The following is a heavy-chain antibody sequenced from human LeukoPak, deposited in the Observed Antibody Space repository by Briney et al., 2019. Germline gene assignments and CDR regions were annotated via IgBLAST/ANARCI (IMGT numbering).Heavy chain of an antibody. J-gene: IGHJ4*02. V-gene: IGHV3-11*06. CDR1: GFTFSDYY. D-gene: IGHD1-26*01. CDR3: ARVRGSYAVDY. CDR2: ISSSSSQT. Sequence: GGSLRLSCAASGFTFSDYYMSWVRQAPGKGLEWVSYISSSSSQTNYADSVTGRFTISRDNAKNSLYLQMSSLRAEDTAVYYCARVRGSYAVDYWGQGALVTVSS.